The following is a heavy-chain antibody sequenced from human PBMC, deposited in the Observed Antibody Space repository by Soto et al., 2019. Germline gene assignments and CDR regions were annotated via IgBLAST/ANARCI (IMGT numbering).Heavy chain of an antibody. D-gene: IGHD2-15*01. V-gene: IGHV5-51*07. J-gene: IGHJ4*02. Sequence: PGESLKISCKGSGYTFTSYWIGWVHQMPGEGLEWMGVIYPSDSDIRYSPSFQGKVTISADKSITTAYLQWSSLKAADTAMYYCVRSGTSSGRFSDYWGQGTLVTVSS. CDR1: GYTFTSYW. CDR2: IYPSDSDI. CDR3: VRSGTSSGRFSDY.